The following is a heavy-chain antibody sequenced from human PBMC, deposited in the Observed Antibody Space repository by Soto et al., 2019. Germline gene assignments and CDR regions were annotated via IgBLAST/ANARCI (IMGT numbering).Heavy chain of an antibody. CDR3: ARDQWELLGDAFDI. CDR2: IIPIFGTA. Sequence: SVKVSCKASGGTFSSYAISWVRQAPGQGLEWMGGIIPIFGTANYAQKFQGRVTITADESTSTAYMELSSLRSEDTAVYYCARDQWELLGDAFDIWGQGTMVTVSS. V-gene: IGHV1-69*13. CDR1: GGTFSSYA. J-gene: IGHJ3*02. D-gene: IGHD1-26*01.